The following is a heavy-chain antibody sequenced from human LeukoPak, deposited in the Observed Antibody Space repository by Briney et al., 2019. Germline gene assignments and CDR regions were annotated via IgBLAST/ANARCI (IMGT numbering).Heavy chain of an antibody. D-gene: IGHD2-15*01. Sequence: SETLSLTCSVSGGSISSDYWAWIRQPPGKGLEWIGYMYYTGSTNYNPSLKSRVTISLATSKNQFSLKLSSVTAADTAVYYCARGYLSKVVANYYYYGMDVWGQGTTVTVSS. CDR2: MYYTGST. CDR3: ARGYLSKVVANYYYYGMDV. J-gene: IGHJ6*02. V-gene: IGHV4-59*01. CDR1: GGSISSDY.